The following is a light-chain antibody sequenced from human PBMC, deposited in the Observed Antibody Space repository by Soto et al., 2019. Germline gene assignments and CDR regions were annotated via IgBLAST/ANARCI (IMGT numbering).Light chain of an antibody. CDR1: QGISSA. V-gene: IGKV1-13*02. Sequence: AIQLTQSPSSLSASVGDRVTITCRASQGISSALAWYQQKPGKAPNLLIYDASSLESGVPSRFSGGGSGTDFTLTISSLQPEDFATYYCQHFNSSPLTFGGGTKVDIK. CDR3: QHFNSSPLT. CDR2: DAS. J-gene: IGKJ4*01.